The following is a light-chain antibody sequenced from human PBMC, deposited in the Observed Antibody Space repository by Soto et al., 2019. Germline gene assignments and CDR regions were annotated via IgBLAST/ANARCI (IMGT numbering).Light chain of an antibody. J-gene: IGKJ4*02. V-gene: IGKV3-15*01. Sequence: EIVMTQSPATLSVSPGERATLSCRASQSVSSNLDWYQQKPGQAPRLLIYGASTRATGIPARFSGSGSGTEFTLTISSLQSEDFAVYYCQQYNNWPPLTFGGGNKVEIK. CDR1: QSVSSN. CDR3: QQYNNWPPLT. CDR2: GAS.